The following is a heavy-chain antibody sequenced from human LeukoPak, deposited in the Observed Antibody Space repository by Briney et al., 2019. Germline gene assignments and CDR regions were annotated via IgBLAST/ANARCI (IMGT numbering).Heavy chain of an antibody. CDR2: IYYSGST. CDR3: AREGIAARPFDY. D-gene: IGHD6-6*01. Sequence: PSETLFLTCTVSGGSISSYYWSWIRQPPGKGLEWIGYIYYSGSTNYNPSLKSRVTIPVDTSKNQFSLKLSSVTAADTAVYYCAREGIAARPFDYWGQGTLVTVSS. V-gene: IGHV4-59*01. CDR1: GGSISSYY. J-gene: IGHJ4*02.